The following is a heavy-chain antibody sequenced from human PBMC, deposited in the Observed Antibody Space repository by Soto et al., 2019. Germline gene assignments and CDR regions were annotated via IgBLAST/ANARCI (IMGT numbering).Heavy chain of an antibody. J-gene: IGHJ4*02. V-gene: IGHV3-21*01. CDR1: GFTFSSYS. CDR3: ARDPGRGDH. D-gene: IGHD3-10*01. CDR2: ITSDSRI. Sequence: GGSLRLSCAASGFTFSSYSMNWVRQGPGKGPEWVSSITSDSRIFYADSVKGRFTISRDNDKKSLYLQMNSLRVEDTAVYYCARDPGRGDHWGQGTLVTVSS.